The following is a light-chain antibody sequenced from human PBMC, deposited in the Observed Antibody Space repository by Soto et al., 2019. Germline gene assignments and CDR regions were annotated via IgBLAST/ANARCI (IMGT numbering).Light chain of an antibody. V-gene: IGKV3-20*01. CDR2: GAS. Sequence: EIVLTQSPGTLSLSPGERATLSCRASQSVRSSNVAWYQQKPGQSPRLLIHGASSRATGVADRFSGSGSGTDFTLTISRLEPEDFAVYYCQQYGNAPPYSFGQGTKLEMK. CDR1: QSVRSSN. J-gene: IGKJ2*03. CDR3: QQYGNAPPYS.